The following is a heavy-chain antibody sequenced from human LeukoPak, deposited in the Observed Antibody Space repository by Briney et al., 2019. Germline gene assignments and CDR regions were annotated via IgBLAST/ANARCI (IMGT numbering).Heavy chain of an antibody. CDR1: GFTFSNYE. V-gene: IGHV3-48*03. CDR3: ARGTY. Sequence: GGSLRLSCAASGFTFSNYEMNWVRQAPGKGLEWVSGISGGGVGTYYADSVKGRFTISRDNAKNSLYLQMNSPRAEDTAVYYCARGTYWGQGTLVTVSS. J-gene: IGHJ4*02. CDR2: ISGGGVGT.